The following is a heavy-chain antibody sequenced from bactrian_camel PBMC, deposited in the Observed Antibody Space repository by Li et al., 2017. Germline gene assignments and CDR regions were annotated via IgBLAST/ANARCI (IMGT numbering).Heavy chain of an antibody. D-gene: IGHD5*01. CDR1: GYTFSTYF. J-gene: IGHJ4*01. V-gene: IGHV3S53*01. CDR2: IDSDGSI. Sequence: HVQLVESGGGSVQAGGSLKLSCEVSGYTFSTYFMAWFRQAPGKERERVAAIDSDGSIAYANSVKGRFTVSKDNAKNTWSLQMNSLKPEDTAMYYCAASLGKTYCHAAFFLTRIRPNFGFMGQGTQVTVS.